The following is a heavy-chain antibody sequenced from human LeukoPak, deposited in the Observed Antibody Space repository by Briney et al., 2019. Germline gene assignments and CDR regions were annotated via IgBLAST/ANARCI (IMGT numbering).Heavy chain of an antibody. CDR1: RGSLSSYY. D-gene: IGHD3-9*01. CDR3: ARGLRYFDWLPDY. Sequence: SETLSLTCTVSRGSLSSYYWSWVRQPPGKGLEWIGYIYYSGSTNYNPSLKSRVTISVEPPKNQFSVKLSSVTAADTAVYYCARGLRYFDWLPDYWGQGNLVTVSS. CDR2: IYYSGST. J-gene: IGHJ4*02. V-gene: IGHV4-59*01.